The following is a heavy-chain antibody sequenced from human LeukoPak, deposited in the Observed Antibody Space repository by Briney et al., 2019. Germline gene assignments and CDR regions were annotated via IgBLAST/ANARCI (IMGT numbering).Heavy chain of an antibody. CDR2: ISSSGSTI. J-gene: IGHJ4*02. D-gene: IGHD5-12*01. V-gene: IGHV3-48*03. CDR3: ARTEYAGYVGY. CDR1: EFTFSSYE. Sequence: PGGSLRLSCAASEFTFSSYEMNWVRQAPGKGLEWVSYISSSGSTIYYADSVKGRFTISRENGKNSLHLRMTSLRAEDTAVYYCARTEYAGYVGYWGQGTLVTVSS.